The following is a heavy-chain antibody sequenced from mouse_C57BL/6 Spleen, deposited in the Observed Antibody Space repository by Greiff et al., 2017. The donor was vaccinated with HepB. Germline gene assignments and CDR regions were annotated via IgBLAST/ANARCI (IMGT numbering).Heavy chain of an antibody. J-gene: IGHJ3*01. D-gene: IGHD2-4*01. CDR3: ALYDYDGRGFAY. Sequence: VQLQQPGAELVKPGASVKVSCKASGYTFTSYWMHWVKQRPGQGLEWIGRIHPSDSDTNYNQKFKGKATLTVDKSSSTAYMQLSSLTSEDSAVYYCALYDYDGRGFAYWGQGTLVTVSA. V-gene: IGHV1-74*01. CDR2: IHPSDSDT. CDR1: GYTFTSYW.